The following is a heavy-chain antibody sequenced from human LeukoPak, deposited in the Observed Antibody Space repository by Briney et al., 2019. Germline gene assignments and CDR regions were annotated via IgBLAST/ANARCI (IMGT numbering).Heavy chain of an antibody. Sequence: SETLSLTCTVSGYSISSGYYWGWIRQPPGKGRERIGSIYHSGSTYYNPSLKSRVTISVDTSKNQFSLKLSSVTAADTAVYYCARKSSWYFDYWGQGTLVTVSS. J-gene: IGHJ4*02. CDR3: ARKSSWYFDY. D-gene: IGHD6-13*01. CDR2: IYHSGST. CDR1: GYSISSGYY. V-gene: IGHV4-38-2*02.